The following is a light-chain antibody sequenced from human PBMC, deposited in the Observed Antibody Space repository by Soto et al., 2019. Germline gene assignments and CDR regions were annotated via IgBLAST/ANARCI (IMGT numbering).Light chain of an antibody. CDR2: SNN. V-gene: IGLV1-44*01. CDR1: SSNIGSNT. J-gene: IGLJ3*02. CDR3: AAWDDSLNGSWV. Sequence: QSVLTQPPSASGTPGQRVTISCSGSSSNIGSNTVNWHQQLPGTAPKLLIYSNNQRPSGVPARFSGSKSGTSASLAISGLQSEDEADYYCAAWDDSLNGSWVFGGGTELTVL.